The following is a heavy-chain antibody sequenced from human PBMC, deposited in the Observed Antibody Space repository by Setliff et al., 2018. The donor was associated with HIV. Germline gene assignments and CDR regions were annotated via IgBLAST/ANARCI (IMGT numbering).Heavy chain of an antibody. J-gene: IGHJ4*02. CDR1: GDSLNGFY. CDR2: IHYTGSV. D-gene: IGHD2-2*01. CDR3: ARHAGASFDS. V-gene: IGHV4-59*01. Sequence: ASETLSLTCHVSGDSLNGFYWSWIRQSPARGLEWIGYIHYTGSVLYSSSLNVRVTIFLDTSRNQFSLTLTSLTPADTAVYYCARHAGASFDSWGQGSLVTVSS.